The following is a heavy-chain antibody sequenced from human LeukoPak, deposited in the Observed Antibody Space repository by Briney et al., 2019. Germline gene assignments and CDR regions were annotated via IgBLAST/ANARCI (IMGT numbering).Heavy chain of an antibody. CDR1: GGTFSSYA. V-gene: IGHV1-69*05. J-gene: IGHJ3*02. CDR2: IIPIFGTA. Sequence: ASVKVSCKSSGGTFSSYAISWVRQAPGQGLEWMGGIIPIFGTANYSQTFQGRVTITTDESTSTAYMELSSLRSEDTGVYYCSRESYYYDSSGKNAFDIWGQGTMVSVSS. CDR3: SRESYYYDSSGKNAFDI. D-gene: IGHD3-22*01.